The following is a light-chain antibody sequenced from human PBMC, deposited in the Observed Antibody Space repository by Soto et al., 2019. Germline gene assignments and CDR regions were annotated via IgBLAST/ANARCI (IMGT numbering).Light chain of an antibody. CDR2: ANI. CDR1: SSNIGAGYD. J-gene: IGLJ1*01. Sequence: QSVLTQPPSVSGAPGQRVTISCTGSSSNIGAGYDVHWYQQRPGAAPKLLISANINRPSGVPDRFSGSKSGTSASLAITGLQADDEGDYYCQSHDSTLSARYVFGTGTKVTVL. CDR3: QSHDSTLSARYV. V-gene: IGLV1-40*01.